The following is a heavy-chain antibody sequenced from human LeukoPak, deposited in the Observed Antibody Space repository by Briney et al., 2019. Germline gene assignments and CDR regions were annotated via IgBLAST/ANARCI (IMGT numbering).Heavy chain of an antibody. D-gene: IGHD6-19*01. CDR2: IYYSGST. J-gene: IGHJ5*02. CDR1: GGSISSYY. V-gene: IGHV4-59*01. CDR3: ARQGYSSGWADWFDP. Sequence: SETLSLTCTVSGGSISSYYWSWIRQPPGKGLEWIGYIYYSGSTNYNPFLKSRVTISIDTSKNQFSLNLRSVTAADTAVYYCARQGYSSGWADWFDPRGQGTLVTVSS.